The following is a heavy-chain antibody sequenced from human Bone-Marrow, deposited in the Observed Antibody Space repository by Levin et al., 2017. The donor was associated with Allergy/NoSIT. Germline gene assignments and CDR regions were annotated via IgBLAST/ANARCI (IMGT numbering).Heavy chain of an antibody. D-gene: IGHD1-26*01. CDR2: IWYDGSNK. Sequence: GGSLRLSCAASGFTFRNYGMHWVRQAPGKGLEWVAVIWYDGSNKYYVDSVKGRFTISRDNSKNTVYLQMNSLRAEDTAVYYCATHRGSYPRASAESWGQGTLVTVSS. V-gene: IGHV3-33*01. CDR3: ATHRGSYPRASAES. J-gene: IGHJ5*02. CDR1: GFTFRNYG.